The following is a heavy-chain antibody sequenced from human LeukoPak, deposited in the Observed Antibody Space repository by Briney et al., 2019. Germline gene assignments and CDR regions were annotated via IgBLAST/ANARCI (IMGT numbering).Heavy chain of an antibody. V-gene: IGHV3-23*01. CDR1: GFTFSSYA. J-gene: IGHJ4*02. D-gene: IGHD6-19*01. Sequence: GGPLRLSCAASGFTFSSYAMSWVRQAPGKGLEWVSAISGSGGSTYYADSVKGRFTISRDNSKNTLYLQMNSLRAEDTAVYYCAKDSGEWLDLFDYWGQGTLVTVSS. CDR2: ISGSGGST. CDR3: AKDSGEWLDLFDY.